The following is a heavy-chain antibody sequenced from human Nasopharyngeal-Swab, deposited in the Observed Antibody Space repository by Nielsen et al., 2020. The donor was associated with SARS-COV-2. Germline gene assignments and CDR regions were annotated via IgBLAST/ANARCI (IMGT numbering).Heavy chain of an antibody. J-gene: IGHJ4*02. Sequence: GGSLRLSCAASGFTFDDYTMHWVRQAPGKGLEWVSLISWDGGSTYYADSVKGRFTISRDNSKNSLYLQMNSLRTEDTALCYCAKTHCGGDCYSAYYFDYWGQGTLVTVSS. D-gene: IGHD2-21*01. V-gene: IGHV3-43*01. CDR3: AKTHCGGDCYSAYYFDY. CDR2: ISWDGGST. CDR1: GFTFDDYT.